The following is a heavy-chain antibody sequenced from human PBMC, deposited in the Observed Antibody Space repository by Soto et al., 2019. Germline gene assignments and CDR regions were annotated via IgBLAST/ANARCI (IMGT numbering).Heavy chain of an antibody. CDR3: ARDRPYYDFWRGYYTGSAPIGMDV. Sequence: ASVKVSCKASGYTFTSYGISWVRQAPGQGLEWMGWISAYNGNTNYAQKLQGRVTMTTDTSTSTAYMELRSLRSDDTAVYYCARDRPYYDFWRGYYTGSAPIGMDVWGQGTTVTVSS. J-gene: IGHJ6*02. CDR1: GYTFTSYG. CDR2: ISAYNGNT. D-gene: IGHD3-3*01. V-gene: IGHV1-18*04.